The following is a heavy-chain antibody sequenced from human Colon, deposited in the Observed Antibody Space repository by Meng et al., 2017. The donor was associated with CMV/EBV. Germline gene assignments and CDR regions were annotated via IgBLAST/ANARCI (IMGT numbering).Heavy chain of an antibody. CDR3: ARWTGWFDP. CDR1: GFTISNYG. D-gene: IGHD3/OR15-3a*01. CDR2: ISHEGSED. V-gene: IGHV3-30*03. J-gene: IGHJ5*02. Sequence: LSLSCAASGFTISNYGIHWVRQAPGKGLEWLALISHEGSEDYYADSVKGRFTMSRDNSKNTVHLQMNSLRPDDTAVYYCARWTGWFDPWGQGTLVTVSS.